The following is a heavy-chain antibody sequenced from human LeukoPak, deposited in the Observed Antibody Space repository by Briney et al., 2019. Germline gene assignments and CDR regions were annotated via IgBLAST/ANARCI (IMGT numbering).Heavy chain of an antibody. CDR2: INHSGST. V-gene: IGHV4-34*01. Sequence: SETLSLTCAVYGGSFSGYYWSWIRQPPGKGLEWIGEINHSGSTNYNPSLKSRVTISVDTSKNQFSLKLSSVTAADTAVYYCAGGSGSYARPFFDYWGQGTLVTVSS. CDR1: GGSFSGYY. CDR3: AGGSGSYARPFFDY. J-gene: IGHJ4*02. D-gene: IGHD3-10*01.